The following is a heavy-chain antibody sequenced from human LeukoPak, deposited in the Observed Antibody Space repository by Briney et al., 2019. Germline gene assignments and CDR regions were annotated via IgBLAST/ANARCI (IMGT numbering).Heavy chain of an antibody. CDR3: ARHAAMALPFDY. Sequence: GSLRLSCAASGFTFSSYAMSWIRQPPGKGLEWIGDINHNGGTNYNPSLKSRVTISVDTSKSQFSLKLSSVTAADTAVYYCARHAAMALPFDYWGQGTLVTVSS. CDR1: GFTFSSYA. J-gene: IGHJ4*02. CDR2: INHNGGT. D-gene: IGHD5-18*01. V-gene: IGHV4-34*01.